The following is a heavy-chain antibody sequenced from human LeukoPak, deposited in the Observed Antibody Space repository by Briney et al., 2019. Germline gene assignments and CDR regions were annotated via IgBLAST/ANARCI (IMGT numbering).Heavy chain of an antibody. Sequence: ASVKVSCKASGYTFTSYGISWVRQAPGQGLEWMGWISAYNGKTNYPQKLQGRVTMTTDTSTRTDYMELRSLRSDDTAVYYCARDRNIAAAGTRSLDSWGQGTLVTVSS. V-gene: IGHV1-18*04. CDR2: ISAYNGKT. CDR3: ARDRNIAAAGTRSLDS. CDR1: GYTFTSYG. J-gene: IGHJ4*02. D-gene: IGHD6-13*01.